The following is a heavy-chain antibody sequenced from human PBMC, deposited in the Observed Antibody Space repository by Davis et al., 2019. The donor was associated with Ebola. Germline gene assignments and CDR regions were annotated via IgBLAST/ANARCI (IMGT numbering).Heavy chain of an antibody. Sequence: LSLTCAASGFIVSDKYMSWVRQAPGKGLEWVSVIYRDGRTYHADSVKGRFTISRDNSNNTLHLQMNSLRVDDTALYYCAGNYAKSAFDMWGPGTMVTVSS. CDR1: GFIVSDKY. D-gene: IGHD3-16*01. V-gene: IGHV3-53*05. CDR2: IYRDGRT. J-gene: IGHJ3*02. CDR3: AGNYAKSAFDM.